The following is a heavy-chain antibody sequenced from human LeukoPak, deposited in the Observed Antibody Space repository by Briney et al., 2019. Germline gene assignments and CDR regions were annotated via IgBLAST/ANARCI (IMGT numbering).Heavy chain of an antibody. Sequence: GGSLRLSCVASGFTFRIYCMNWVRQAPGKGPEWVSYISHTSDSILYADSVKGRFTMSRDNAKKSLYLQMNSLSAEDSAVYYCAKATRNGYDYWGQGTLVTVSS. CDR2: ISHTSDSI. D-gene: IGHD5-24*01. CDR1: GFTFRIYC. J-gene: IGHJ4*02. V-gene: IGHV3-48*01. CDR3: AKATRNGYDY.